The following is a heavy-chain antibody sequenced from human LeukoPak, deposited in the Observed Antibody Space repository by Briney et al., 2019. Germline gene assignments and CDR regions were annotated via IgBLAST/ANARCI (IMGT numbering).Heavy chain of an antibody. CDR1: GGSISSGGYS. V-gene: IGHV4-30-2*01. D-gene: IGHD1-26*01. Sequence: PSETLSLTCAVSGGSISSGGYSWSWIRQPPGKGLEWIGYIYHSGSTYYNPSLKSRVTISVDRSKNQFSLKLSSVTAADTAVYYCARGGGYGSYGSPSPYYFDYWGQGTLVTVSS. CDR3: ARGGGYGSYGSPSPYYFDY. J-gene: IGHJ4*02. CDR2: IYHSGST.